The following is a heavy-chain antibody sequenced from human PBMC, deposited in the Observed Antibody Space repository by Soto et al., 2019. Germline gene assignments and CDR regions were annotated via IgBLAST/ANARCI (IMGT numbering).Heavy chain of an antibody. CDR3: ARGGGSTKVDY. CDR1: GGSITSSGYY. CDR2: TSNSGST. Sequence: QVQLQESGPGLVKPSQTLSLTCTVSGGSITSSGYYWSWIRQHPGEGLEWIGFTSNSGSTSYNPSLKSRVTISVDTSSNQFSLTLKSVTAADTAGYYCARGGGSTKVDYWGQGTLVTVSP. D-gene: IGHD2-2*01. J-gene: IGHJ4*02. V-gene: IGHV4-31*03.